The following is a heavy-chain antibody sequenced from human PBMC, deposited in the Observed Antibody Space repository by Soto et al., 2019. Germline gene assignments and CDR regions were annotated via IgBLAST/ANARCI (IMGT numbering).Heavy chain of an antibody. J-gene: IGHJ4*02. CDR3: ARDSRGGNIYYFDY. CDR2: ISAYNGNT. CDR1: GYTFTSYG. D-gene: IGHD3-16*01. Sequence: ASVKVSCKASGYTFTSYGISWLRQSPGQGLEWMGWISAYNGNTNYAQKLQGRVTMTTDTSTSTAYMELRSLRSDDTAVYYCARDSRGGNIYYFDYWGQGTLVTVSS. V-gene: IGHV1-18*01.